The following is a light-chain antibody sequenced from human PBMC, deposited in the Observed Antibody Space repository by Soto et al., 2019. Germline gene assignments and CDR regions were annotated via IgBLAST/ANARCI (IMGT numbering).Light chain of an antibody. CDR2: GAS. CDR3: QQYGSSPTT. CDR1: QSVSSSY. V-gene: IGKV3-20*01. J-gene: IGKJ5*01. Sequence: EIVLTQSPGTLSLSPGERATLSCRASQSVSSSYLARYQQKPGQAPRLLIYGASSRAAGIPDRFSGSGSGTDFTLTISRLEPEDFAVYSCQQYGSSPTTLGQGTRLEIK.